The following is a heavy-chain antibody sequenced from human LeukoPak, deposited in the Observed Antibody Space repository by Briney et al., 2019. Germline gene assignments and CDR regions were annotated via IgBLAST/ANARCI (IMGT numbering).Heavy chain of an antibody. CDR3: ARQQYSSNPDY. D-gene: IGHD6-13*01. V-gene: IGHV4-59*08. CDR1: GGSISSYY. J-gene: IGHJ4*02. Sequence: SETLSLTCTVSGGSISSYYWSWIRQPPGKGLEWIGYIYYGGSTNYNPSLKSRVTISVDTSKNQFSLKLSSVTAADTAVYYCARQQYSSNPDYWGQGTLVTVSS. CDR2: IYYGGST.